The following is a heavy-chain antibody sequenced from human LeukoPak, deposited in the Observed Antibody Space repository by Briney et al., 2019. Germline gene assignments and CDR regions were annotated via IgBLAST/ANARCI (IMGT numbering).Heavy chain of an antibody. D-gene: IGHD5-12*01. J-gene: IGHJ4*02. CDR3: AKVARGYSGYEEDY. CDR1: GFNFRNYW. V-gene: IGHV3-74*01. Sequence: GGSLRLSCAASGFNFRNYWMYWVRQDAGKGLVLVSRINNDGRRTAYADSVKGRFTISRDNTQSTLHLQMNNLRGEDTAVYYCAKVARGYSGYEEDYWGQGTLVTVSS. CDR2: INNDGRRT.